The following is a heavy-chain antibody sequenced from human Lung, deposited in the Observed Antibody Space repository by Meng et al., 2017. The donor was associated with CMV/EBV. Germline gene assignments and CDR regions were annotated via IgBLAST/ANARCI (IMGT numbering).Heavy chain of an antibody. D-gene: IGHD3-3*01. CDR2: IIPILGIA. CDR1: GGTFSSYA. V-gene: IGHV1-69*10. Sequence: SVKVSCXASGGTFSSYAISWVRQAPGQGLEWMGGIIPILGIANYAQKFQGRVTITADKSKRTAYMELSSLRSEDTAVYYCARDDRNYDFWSGYSNLGYFDYWGHGTLVTVSS. J-gene: IGHJ4*03. CDR3: ARDDRNYDFWSGYSNLGYFDY.